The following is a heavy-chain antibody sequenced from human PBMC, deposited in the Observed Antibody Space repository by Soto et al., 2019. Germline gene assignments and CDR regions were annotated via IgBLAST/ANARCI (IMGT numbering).Heavy chain of an antibody. V-gene: IGHV3-9*01. CDR1: GFTFDDYA. D-gene: IGHD5-18*01. CDR3: AKDMERGYSYGAFDY. J-gene: IGHJ4*02. Sequence: EVQLVESGGGLVQPGRSLRLSCAASGFTFDDYAMHWVRQAPGKGLEWVSGISWNSGSIGYADSVKGRFTISRDNAKNSLYLQMNSLRAEDTALHYCAKDMERGYSYGAFDYWGQGTLVTVSS. CDR2: ISWNSGSI.